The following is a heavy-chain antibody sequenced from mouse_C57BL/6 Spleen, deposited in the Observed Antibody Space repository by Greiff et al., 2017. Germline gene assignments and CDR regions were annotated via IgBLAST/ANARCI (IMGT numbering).Heavy chain of an antibody. CDR1: GYTFTSYW. V-gene: IGHV1-74*01. J-gene: IGHJ2*01. Sequence: QVQLQQPGAELVKPGASVKVSCKASGYTFTSYWMHWVKQRPGQGLEWIGRIHPSDSDTNYNQKFKGKATLTVDKSSSAAYMQLSSLTSEDSAVYYCAMTVVATGDFDYWGQGTTLTVSS. CDR3: AMTVVATGDFDY. D-gene: IGHD1-1*01. CDR2: IHPSDSDT.